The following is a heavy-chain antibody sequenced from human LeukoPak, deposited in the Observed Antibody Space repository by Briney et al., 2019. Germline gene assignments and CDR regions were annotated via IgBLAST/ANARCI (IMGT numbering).Heavy chain of an antibody. D-gene: IGHD3-10*01. CDR2: IYHSGST. Sequence: SETLSLTCAVSGYSISSGYYWGWIRQPPGKGLEWIGSIYHSGSTYYNPSLKSRVTILVDKSKNQFSLELSSVTAADTAVYYCARLTVRGLWYFDLWGRGTLVTVSS. CDR3: ARLTVRGLWYFDL. J-gene: IGHJ2*01. V-gene: IGHV4-38-2*01. CDR1: GYSISSGYY.